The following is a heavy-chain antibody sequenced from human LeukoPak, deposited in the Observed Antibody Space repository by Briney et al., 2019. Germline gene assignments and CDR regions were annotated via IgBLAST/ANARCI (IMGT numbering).Heavy chain of an antibody. CDR1: GYTFTSYG. J-gene: IGHJ4*02. CDR3: ARDEDWPDYRYYFDY. CDR2: ISAYNGNT. Sequence: VASVKLSCKASGYTFTSYGISWVRQAPGQGHEWMGWISAYNGNTNYAQKLQGRVTMTTDTSTSTAYMELRSLRSDDTAVYYCARDEDWPDYRYYFDYWGQGTLVTVSS. V-gene: IGHV1-18*01. D-gene: IGHD3-16*02.